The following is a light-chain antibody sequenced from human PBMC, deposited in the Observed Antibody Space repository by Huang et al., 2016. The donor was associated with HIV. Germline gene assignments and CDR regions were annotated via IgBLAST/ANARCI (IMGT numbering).Light chain of an antibody. Sequence: DIQMTQSPSSLSASAGDRVTITCRASQGIRNSLAWYQQKPGRSPKLVLYASCRWQSGVPARVSGSGAGTDYTLTISSLQPEDFATYYGQQYYSTPSLTFGGGTKVEIK. CDR2: ASC. V-gene: IGKV1-NL1*01. CDR3: QQYYSTPSLT. J-gene: IGKJ4*02. CDR1: QGIRNS.